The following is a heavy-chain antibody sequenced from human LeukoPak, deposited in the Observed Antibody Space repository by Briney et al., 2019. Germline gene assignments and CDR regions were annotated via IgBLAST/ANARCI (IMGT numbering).Heavy chain of an antibody. V-gene: IGHV5-51*01. CDR2: IYPGDSDT. Sequence: KVGESLKISCKGSGYSFTSNWIGWVRQMPGKGLEWMGIIYPGDSDTRYSPSFQGQVTISADKSISTAYLQWSSLKASDTAMYYCARRMGATRDAFDIWGQGTMVTVSS. CDR3: ARRMGATRDAFDI. CDR1: GYSFTSNW. J-gene: IGHJ3*02. D-gene: IGHD1-26*01.